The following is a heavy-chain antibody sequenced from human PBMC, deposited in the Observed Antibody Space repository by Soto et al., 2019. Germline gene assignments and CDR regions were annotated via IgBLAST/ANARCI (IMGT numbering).Heavy chain of an antibody. Sequence: ASVKVSCKASVYTFTSYGISCVRQAPGQGLEWMGWISTYNGNTNYAQKLQGRVTMTTDTPTSTAYMELRSLRSDYTAVYYCARFQMRTPWFHPWGQGTLVTVS. J-gene: IGHJ5*02. V-gene: IGHV1-18*01. CDR2: ISTYNGNT. CDR3: ARFQMRTPWFHP. CDR1: VYTFTSYG.